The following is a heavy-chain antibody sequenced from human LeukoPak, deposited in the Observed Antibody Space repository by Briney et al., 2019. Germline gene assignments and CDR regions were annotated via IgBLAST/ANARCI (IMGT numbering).Heavy chain of an antibody. CDR2: INPNSGGT. D-gene: IGHD2-15*01. CDR3: ARDASGDIPTSGTIRSFDY. V-gene: IGHV1-2*02. Sequence: ASVKVPCKASGYTFTDYYMQWGRQAPGQGLEWMGWINPNSGGTNYAQKFQDRVPMPRATSISTAYMELSGLRSDDTAVYYCARDASGDIPTSGTIRSFDYWGQGTLVTVSS. CDR1: GYTFTDYY. J-gene: IGHJ4*02.